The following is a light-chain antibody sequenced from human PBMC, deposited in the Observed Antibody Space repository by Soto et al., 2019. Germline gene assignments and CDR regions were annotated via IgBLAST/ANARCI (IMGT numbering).Light chain of an antibody. CDR1: QTISSW. Sequence: DIQMTQSPSTLSGSVGDRVTITCRASQTISSWLAWYQQKPGKAPKLLIYKASTLKSGVPSRFSGSGSGTDFTLTISRLEPVDFAAYYCQKYGYSPLTFGGGTKVDIK. J-gene: IGKJ4*01. CDR3: QKYGYSPLT. CDR2: KAS. V-gene: IGKV1-5*03.